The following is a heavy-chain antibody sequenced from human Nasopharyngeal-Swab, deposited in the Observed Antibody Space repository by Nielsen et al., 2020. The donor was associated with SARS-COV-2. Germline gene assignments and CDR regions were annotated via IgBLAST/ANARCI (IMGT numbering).Heavy chain of an antibody. CDR3: ARILTTVRGVIITENYWYFDL. V-gene: IGHV2-26*01. CDR1: GFSLSNARMG. J-gene: IGHJ2*01. CDR2: IFSNDEK. D-gene: IGHD3-10*01. Sequence: SGPTLVKPTETLTLTCTVSGFSLSNARMGVSWIRQPPGKALEWLAHIFSNDEKSYSTSLKSRLTISKDTSKSQVVLTMTNMDPVDTATYYCARILTTVRGVIITENYWYFDLWGRGTLVTVSS.